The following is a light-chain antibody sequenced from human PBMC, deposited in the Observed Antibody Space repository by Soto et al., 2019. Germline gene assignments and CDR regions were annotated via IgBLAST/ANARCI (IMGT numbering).Light chain of an antibody. Sequence: DIQMTQSPSTLSASVGDRVTITCRASQSISGWLAWYQQKPGKAPNLLISDASSLESGVPSRFSGSGSATEFTLTISGLQPDYFATYYCQQYSSYSSFGQGTKLEIK. CDR1: QSISGW. CDR2: DAS. CDR3: QQYSSYSS. J-gene: IGKJ2*01. V-gene: IGKV1-5*01.